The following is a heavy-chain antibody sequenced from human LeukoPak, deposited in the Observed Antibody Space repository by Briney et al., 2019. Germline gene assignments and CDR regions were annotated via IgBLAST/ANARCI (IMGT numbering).Heavy chain of an antibody. J-gene: IGHJ5*02. V-gene: IGHV1-46*01. CDR3: ARDRLLAAADPNWIDH. CDR2: INPSGGST. D-gene: IGHD6-13*01. Sequence: ASVTVSCTASGYNFTSYYMHWVRQAPGQGLEWMGIINPSGGSTSYAQKFQGRVTMTRDTSTSTVYMELSSLRSEDTAVYYCARDRLLAAADPNWIDHWSQGTLVTVSS. CDR1: GYNFTSYY.